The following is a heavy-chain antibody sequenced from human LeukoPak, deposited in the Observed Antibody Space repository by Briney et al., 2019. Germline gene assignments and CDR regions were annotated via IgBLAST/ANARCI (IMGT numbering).Heavy chain of an antibody. D-gene: IGHD1-26*01. J-gene: IGHJ4*02. CDR3: VRASIEGATILDY. Sequence: PGGSLRLSCAASGFTFSSYGMHWVRQAPGKGLEWVAGIWYDGSGKYYTDSVQGRFTISRDNDRNTLFLQMNSLRAQDTAVYYCVRASIEGATILDYWGQGTLVTVSS. CDR1: GFTFSSYG. V-gene: IGHV3-33*01. CDR2: IWYDGSGK.